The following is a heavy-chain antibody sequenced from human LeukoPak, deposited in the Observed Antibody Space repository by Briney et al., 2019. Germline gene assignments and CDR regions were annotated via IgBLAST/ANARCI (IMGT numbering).Heavy chain of an antibody. V-gene: IGHV4-34*01. Sequence: SETLSLTCAVYGGSFSGYYWSWIRQPPGKGLEWIGEINHSGSTNYNPSLKSRVTISVDTSKNQFSLKLSSVTAADTAVYYCARHGHKYYDILTGPGGHDWFDPWGQGTLVTVSS. CDR2: INHSGST. CDR3: ARHGHKYYDILTGPGGHDWFDP. J-gene: IGHJ5*02. CDR1: GGSFSGYY. D-gene: IGHD3-9*01.